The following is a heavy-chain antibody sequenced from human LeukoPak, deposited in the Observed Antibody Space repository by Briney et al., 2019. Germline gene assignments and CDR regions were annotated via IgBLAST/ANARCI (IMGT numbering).Heavy chain of an antibody. CDR2: IYSGGST. V-gene: IGHV3-66*01. CDR3: ARARQIQLWHNMPFNY. D-gene: IGHD5-18*01. J-gene: IGHJ4*02. Sequence: PGGSLRLSCAASGFTVRSNYMSWVRQAPGKGLEWVSVIYSGGSTYYADSVKGRFTISRDISKNTLYLQMNSLRAEDTAVYYCARARQIQLWHNMPFNYWGQGTLVTVSS. CDR1: GFTVRSNY.